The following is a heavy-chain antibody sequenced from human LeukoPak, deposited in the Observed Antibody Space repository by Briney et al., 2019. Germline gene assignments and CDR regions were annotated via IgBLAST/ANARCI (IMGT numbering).Heavy chain of an antibody. D-gene: IGHD5-12*01. V-gene: IGHV1-18*01. CDR3: ARVGSGYDFGPADY. J-gene: IGHJ4*02. CDR1: GYTFTSYG. CDR2: ISAYNGNT. Sequence: GASVKVSCKASGYTFTSYGISWVRQAPGHGLEWMGWISAYNGNTNYAQKLQGRVTMTTDTSTSTAYMELRSLRSDDTAVYYCARVGSGYDFGPADYWGQGTLVTVSS.